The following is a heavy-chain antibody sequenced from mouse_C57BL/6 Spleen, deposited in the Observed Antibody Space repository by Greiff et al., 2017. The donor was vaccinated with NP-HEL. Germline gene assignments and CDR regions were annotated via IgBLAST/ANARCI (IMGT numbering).Heavy chain of an antibody. CDR2: IDPSDSYT. CDR1: GYTFTSYW. Sequence: QVQLQQPGAELVKPGASVKLSCKASGYTFTSYWMQWVKQRPGQGLEWIGEIDPSDSYTNYNQTFKGKATLTVDTSSSTAYMQLSSLTSEDSAVYYCARGDYRFYYAMDYWGQGTSVTVSS. J-gene: IGHJ4*01. CDR3: ARGDYRFYYAMDY. V-gene: IGHV1-50*01. D-gene: IGHD2-13*01.